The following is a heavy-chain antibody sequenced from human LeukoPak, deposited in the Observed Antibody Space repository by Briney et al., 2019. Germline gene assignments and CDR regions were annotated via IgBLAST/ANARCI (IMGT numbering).Heavy chain of an antibody. CDR2: IHYSGST. V-gene: IGHV4-59*01. J-gene: IGHJ4*02. D-gene: IGHD4-11*01. Sequence: KPSETLSLTCTVSGGSISGYYWSWIRQPPGKGLEWIAYIHYSGSTNYNPSLKSRVTISVDTSKNQFSLKLSSVTAADTAVYYCARSDYSNSYFDYWGQGTRVTVSS. CDR3: ARSDYSNSYFDY. CDR1: GGSISGYY.